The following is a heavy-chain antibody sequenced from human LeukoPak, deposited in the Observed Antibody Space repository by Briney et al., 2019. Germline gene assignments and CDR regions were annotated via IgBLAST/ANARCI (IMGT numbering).Heavy chain of an antibody. CDR1: GGSISSGSYY. V-gene: IGHV4-61*02. D-gene: IGHD5-18*01. CDR3: ARGRSYGRGRDGDAFDI. J-gene: IGHJ3*02. CDR2: IYTSGST. Sequence: PSETLSLTCTVSGGSISSGSYYWSWIRQPAGKGLEWIGRIYTSGSTNYNPSLKSRVTISVDTSKNQFSLKLSSVTAADTAVYYCARGRSYGRGRDGDAFDIWGQGTMVTVSS.